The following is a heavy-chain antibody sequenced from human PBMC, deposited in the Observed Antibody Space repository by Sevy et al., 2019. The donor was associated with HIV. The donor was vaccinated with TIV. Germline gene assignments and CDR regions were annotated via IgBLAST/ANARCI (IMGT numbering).Heavy chain of an antibody. CDR1: GFTFAKYS. D-gene: IGHD2-8*01. J-gene: IGHJ4*02. CDR2: FSFGCGRI. Sequence: GGSLRLSCAASGFTFAKYSMSWVRQAPGKGLEWVSTFSFGCGRINYADSVKGRFTISRDDSKKTLFFQMNSLRAEDTATYFCPREECTQPHHYWGQGPLVTVSS. V-gene: IGHV3-23*01. CDR3: PREECTQPHHY.